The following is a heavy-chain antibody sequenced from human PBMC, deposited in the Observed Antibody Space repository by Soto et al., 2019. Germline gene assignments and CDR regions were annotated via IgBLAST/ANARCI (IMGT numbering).Heavy chain of an antibody. CDR1: GYSFTSYW. J-gene: IGHJ4*02. Sequence: GESLKISCKGSGYSFTSYWIAWVRQMPGKGLEWMGIIYPGDSDTRYRPSFQGQVTISADKSISTAYLQWSSLQASDTAVYYCARSSGHEYYFDYLGQGTLVTVSS. D-gene: IGHD6-19*01. CDR2: IYPGDSDT. CDR3: ARSSGHEYYFDY. V-gene: IGHV5-51*01.